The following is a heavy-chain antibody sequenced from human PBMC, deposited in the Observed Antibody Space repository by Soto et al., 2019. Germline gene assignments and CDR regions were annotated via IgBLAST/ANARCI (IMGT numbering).Heavy chain of an antibody. CDR1: GFTFSSYG. CDR2: ISYDGSNK. CDR3: ARLYSSGWIDY. V-gene: IGHV3-30*03. J-gene: IGHJ4*02. D-gene: IGHD6-19*01. Sequence: QVQLVESGGGVVQPGRSLRLSCAASGFTFSSYGMHWVRQAPGKGLEWVAVISYDGSNKYYADSVKGRFTISRDTSKNTLYLQMNSLRAEDTVVYYCARLYSSGWIDYWGQGPLVTVSS.